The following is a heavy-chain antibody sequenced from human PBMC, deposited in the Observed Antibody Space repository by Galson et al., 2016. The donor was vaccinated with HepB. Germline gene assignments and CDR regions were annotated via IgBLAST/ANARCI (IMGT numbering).Heavy chain of an antibody. Sequence: ETLSLTCTVSGGSISSFFCNWIRQPPGKGLEWIGYIYHSGSTKYNPSLKSRVTISIDTSKNQFSLKLSSVTAADTAVYYCARGRSCTSTSCFLFGDNRDWYFDRWGRGTLVTVSS. V-gene: IGHV4-59*01. D-gene: IGHD2-2*01. CDR2: IYHSGST. CDR1: GGSISSFF. CDR3: ARGRSCTSTSCFLFGDNRDWYFDR. J-gene: IGHJ2*01.